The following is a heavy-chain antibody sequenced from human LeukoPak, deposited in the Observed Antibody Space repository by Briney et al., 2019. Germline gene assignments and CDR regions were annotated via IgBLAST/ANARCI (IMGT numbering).Heavy chain of an antibody. CDR1: GGSFSGYY. Sequence: SETLSLTCAVYGGSFSGYYWSWIRQPPGRGLEWIGEINHSGSTNYNPSLKSRVTISVDTSKNQFSLKLSSVTAADTAVYYCACALAGEDHLCYFDYWGQGTLVTVSS. J-gene: IGHJ4*02. V-gene: IGHV4-34*01. D-gene: IGHD3-16*01. CDR2: INHSGST. CDR3: ACALAGEDHLCYFDY.